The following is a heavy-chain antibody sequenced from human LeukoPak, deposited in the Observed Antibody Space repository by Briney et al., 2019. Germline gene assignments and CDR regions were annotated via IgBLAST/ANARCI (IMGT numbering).Heavy chain of an antibody. Sequence: SVKVSCKASGGTFSSYAISWVRQAPGQGLEWMGGIIPIFGTANYAQKFQGRVTITADESTSTAYMELRSLRSDDTAVYYCARDSFNDYGDYSRAYYYGMDVWGQGTTVTVSS. CDR1: GGTFSSYA. D-gene: IGHD4-17*01. CDR3: ARDSFNDYGDYSRAYYYGMDV. J-gene: IGHJ6*02. V-gene: IGHV1-69*13. CDR2: IIPIFGTA.